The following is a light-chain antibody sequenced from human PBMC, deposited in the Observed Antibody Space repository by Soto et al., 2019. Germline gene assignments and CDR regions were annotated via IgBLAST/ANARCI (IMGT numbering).Light chain of an antibody. V-gene: IGLV2-14*01. J-gene: IGLJ1*01. CDR2: EVS. CDR3: SSYTSSHV. CDR1: SSDVGDYNY. Sequence: QSVLTQPASVSGSPGQSITISCTGTSSDVGDYNYVSWYQQHPGKAPKLMIYEVSNRPSGVSNRFSGSKSGNTASLTISGLQAEDEADYYCSSYTSSHVFGTGTKLTVL.